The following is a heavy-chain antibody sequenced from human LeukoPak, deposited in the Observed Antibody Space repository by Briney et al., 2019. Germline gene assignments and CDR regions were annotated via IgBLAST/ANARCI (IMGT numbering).Heavy chain of an antibody. D-gene: IGHD4-23*01. CDR3: ARDPIMTTVASLSYWYFDL. J-gene: IGHJ2*01. CDR1: DYTFSRHG. Sequence: ASVKVSCKASDYTFSRHGISWVRQAPGQGLEWMGWVSLNNGNTDYGQKFQGRVTMTTDTSTGTAYMELRSLRYNDTAVYYCARDPIMTTVASLSYWYFDLWGRGTLVTVSS. CDR2: VSLNNGNT. V-gene: IGHV1-18*01.